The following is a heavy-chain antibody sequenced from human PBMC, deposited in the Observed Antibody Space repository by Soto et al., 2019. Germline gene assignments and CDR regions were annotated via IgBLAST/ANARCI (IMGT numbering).Heavy chain of an antibody. CDR3: ARDRVPGYNWFDP. CDR1: GGSIISGGYY. V-gene: IGHV4-31*03. Sequence: SETLSLTCTVSGGSIISGGYYWSWIRKHPGKGLEWIGYIYYSGSTYYNPSLKSRVTISVDTSKNPFSLKLSSVTAADTAVYYCARDRVPGYNWFDPWGQGTLVTVSS. D-gene: IGHD7-27*01. J-gene: IGHJ5*02. CDR2: IYYSGST.